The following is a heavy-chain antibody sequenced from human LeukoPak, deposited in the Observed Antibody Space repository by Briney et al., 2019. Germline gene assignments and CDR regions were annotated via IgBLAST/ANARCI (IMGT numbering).Heavy chain of an antibody. V-gene: IGHV3-73*01. CDR3: TTYKRAHY. J-gene: IGHJ4*02. CDR1: VFTFSGCD. CDR2: ITTKANNYAI. D-gene: IGHD1-14*01. Sequence: VGSPRLSCAPSVFTFSGCDMNWGPDAAGEGVEWVGRITTKANNYAIAYAASLRGRVTISRDDTKNTAYLQMKSLRTEDTAVYYCTTYKRAHYWGQGTLVTVSS.